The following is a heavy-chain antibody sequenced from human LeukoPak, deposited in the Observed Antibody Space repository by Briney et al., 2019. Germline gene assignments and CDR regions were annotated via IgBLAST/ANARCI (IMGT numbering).Heavy chain of an antibody. CDR3: AREKSGSYFYGY. J-gene: IGHJ4*02. D-gene: IGHD1-26*01. Sequence: GASVKVSCKASGYTFTGYYMHWVRQAPGQGLEWMGRINPNSGGTNYAQKFQGRVTMTRDTSISTAYMELSRLRSDDTAVSYCAREKSGSYFYGYWGQGTLVTVSS. CDR1: GYTFTGYY. V-gene: IGHV1-2*06. CDR2: INPNSGGT.